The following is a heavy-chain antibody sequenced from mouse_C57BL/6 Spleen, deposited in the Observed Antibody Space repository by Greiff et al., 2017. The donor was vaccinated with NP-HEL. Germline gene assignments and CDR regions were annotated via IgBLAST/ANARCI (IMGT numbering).Heavy chain of an antibody. CDR3: AREYYYGSSPYYYAMDY. CDR1: GYAFSSYW. D-gene: IGHD1-1*01. V-gene: IGHV1-80*01. J-gene: IGHJ4*01. CDR2: IYPGDGDT. Sequence: QVQLQQSGAELVKPGASVKISCKASGYAFSSYWMNWVKQRPGKGLEWIGQIYPGDGDTNYNGKFKGKATLTADKSSSTAYMQLSSLTSEDSAVYFCAREYYYGSSPYYYAMDYWGQGTSVTVSS.